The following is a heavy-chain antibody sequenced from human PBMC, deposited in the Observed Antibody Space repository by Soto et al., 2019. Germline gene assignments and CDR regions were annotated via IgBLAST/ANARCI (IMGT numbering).Heavy chain of an antibody. Sequence: GGSLRLSCAASGFTFDDYTMHWVRQAPGKGLEWVSLISWDGGSTYYADSVKGRFTISRDNSKNSLYLQMNSLRTEDTALYYCAKDMIPSRAALNYYYGMDVWGQGTTVTVSS. V-gene: IGHV3-43*01. J-gene: IGHJ6*02. CDR2: ISWDGGST. CDR1: GFTFDDYT. CDR3: AKDMIPSRAALNYYYGMDV.